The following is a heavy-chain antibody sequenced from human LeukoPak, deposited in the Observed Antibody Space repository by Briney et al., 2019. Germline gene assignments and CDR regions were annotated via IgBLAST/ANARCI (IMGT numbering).Heavy chain of an antibody. Sequence: SETLSLTCTVSGGSISSSSYYWGWIRQPPGKGLEWIGSIYHSGSTYYNPSLKSRVTISVERPKNQFSLKLSSVTAADTAVYYCARDDSSGYSTYYYYYYMDVWGKGTTVTVSS. CDR3: ARDDSSGYSTYYYYYYMDV. CDR2: IYHSGST. J-gene: IGHJ6*03. V-gene: IGHV4-39*07. CDR1: GGSISSSSYY. D-gene: IGHD3-22*01.